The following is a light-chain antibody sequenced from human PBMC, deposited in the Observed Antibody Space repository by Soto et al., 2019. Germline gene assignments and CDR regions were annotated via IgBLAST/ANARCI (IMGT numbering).Light chain of an antibody. Sequence: EIALTQSPGTLSLSPGERATLSCRASQSVTSNYLAWYQQKPGQAPRLLVYGASSRATGISDRFSGSGSGTDFTLTISRLEPEDFAVYYCQHYVSPPITFGQGTRLEIK. CDR3: QHYVSPPIT. J-gene: IGKJ5*01. V-gene: IGKV3-20*01. CDR2: GAS. CDR1: QSVTSNY.